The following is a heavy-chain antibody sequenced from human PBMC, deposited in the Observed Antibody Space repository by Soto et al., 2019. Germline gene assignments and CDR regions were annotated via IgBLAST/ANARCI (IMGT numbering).Heavy chain of an antibody. Sequence: LSLTCAASGFTFSSYAMSWVRQAPGKGLEWVSAISGSGGSTYYADSVKGRFTISRDNSKNTLYLQMNSLRAEDTAVYYCAKVTNYDILTGYLAYMDVWGKGTTVTVSS. V-gene: IGHV3-23*01. D-gene: IGHD3-9*01. CDR2: ISGSGGST. CDR1: GFTFSSYA. J-gene: IGHJ6*03. CDR3: AKVTNYDILTGYLAYMDV.